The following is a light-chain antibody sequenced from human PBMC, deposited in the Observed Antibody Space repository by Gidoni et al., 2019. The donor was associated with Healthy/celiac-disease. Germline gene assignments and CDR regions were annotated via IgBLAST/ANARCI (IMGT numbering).Light chain of an antibody. J-gene: IGKJ1*01. CDR2: GAS. V-gene: IGKV3-20*01. Sequence: EILSTQSPGTLSLSPGERATLPCRASQSVSSSHLARYQQKPGQAPRLLIYGASSSATGIPDRFSGSGSGTDFTLTISRLEPEDFAVYYCQQYGSSPWTFGQGTKVEIK. CDR3: QQYGSSPWT. CDR1: QSVSSSH.